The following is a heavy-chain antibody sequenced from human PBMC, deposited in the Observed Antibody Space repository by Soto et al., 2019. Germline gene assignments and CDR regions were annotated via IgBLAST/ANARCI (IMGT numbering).Heavy chain of an antibody. Sequence: GASVKVSCKASGYMFTKYGITWVRQAPGQGLEWMGWISAYNGNTNLAQNFQGRVIMTTDTSTTTAYLELRSLRSDDTAIYYCAREAGYYYDSSVDYWGQGPLVTVSS. D-gene: IGHD3-22*01. CDR2: ISAYNGNT. CDR3: AREAGYYYDSSVDY. CDR1: GYMFTKYG. V-gene: IGHV1-18*04. J-gene: IGHJ4*02.